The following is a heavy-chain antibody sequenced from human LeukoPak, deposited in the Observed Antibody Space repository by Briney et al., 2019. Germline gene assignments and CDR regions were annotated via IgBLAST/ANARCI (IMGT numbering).Heavy chain of an antibody. CDR1: GYTFTGYY. D-gene: IGHD3-10*01. Sequence: ASVKVSCKASGYTFTGYYMNWVRQAPGQGLEWLGWINPNSGGTNYAQKFQGRVTMTRDTSISTAYMELSRLKSDDTAVYYCAREYGSGSYTGIDYWGQGTLVTVSS. CDR2: INPNSGGT. V-gene: IGHV1-2*02. CDR3: AREYGSGSYTGIDY. J-gene: IGHJ4*02.